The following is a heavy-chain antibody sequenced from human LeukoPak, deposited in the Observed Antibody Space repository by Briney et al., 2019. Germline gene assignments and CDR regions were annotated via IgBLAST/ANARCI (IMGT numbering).Heavy chain of an antibody. CDR2: IIPIFGTA. CDR1: GGTFSSYA. CDR3: ARGDLGHYYDSSGYYSWFDP. Sequence: ASVKVSCKASGGTFSSYAISWVRQAPGQGLEWRGGIIPIFGTANYAQKFQGGVTITTEESTSTAYMELRRLRSEDTAVYYCARGDLGHYYDSSGYYSWFDPWGQGTLVTVSS. J-gene: IGHJ5*02. D-gene: IGHD3-22*01. V-gene: IGHV1-69*05.